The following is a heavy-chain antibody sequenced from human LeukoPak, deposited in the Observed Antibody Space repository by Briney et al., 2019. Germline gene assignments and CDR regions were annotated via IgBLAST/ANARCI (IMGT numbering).Heavy chain of an antibody. CDR1: GYTFTDYY. Sequence: GASMKVSCKASGYTFTDYYIHWVRQAPGQGLEWMGWINPHSGGTNYAQKFQGRVTMTRDTSISTAYMELSRLRSDDTAVYFCATAVSVNYYSSSGNWGQGTLVTVSS. CDR2: INPHSGGT. V-gene: IGHV1-2*02. J-gene: IGHJ4*02. D-gene: IGHD4-11*01. CDR3: ATAVSVNYYSSSGN.